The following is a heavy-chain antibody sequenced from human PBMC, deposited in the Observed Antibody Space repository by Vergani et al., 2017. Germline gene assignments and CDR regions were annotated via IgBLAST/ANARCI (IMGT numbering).Heavy chain of an antibody. V-gene: IGHV1-69*15. D-gene: IGHD3-22*01. CDR2: IIPIFGTA. Sequence: QVQLVQSGAEVKKPGSSVKVSCKASGGTFSSYAISWVRQAPGQGLEWMGRIIPIFGTANYARKFQGRVTITADASTSTAYMELSSLRSEDTAVYYCAHPQYYYDSSCYYLAAFDIWGQGTMVTVSS. CDR3: AHPQYYYDSSCYYLAAFDI. CDR1: GGTFSSYA. J-gene: IGHJ3*02.